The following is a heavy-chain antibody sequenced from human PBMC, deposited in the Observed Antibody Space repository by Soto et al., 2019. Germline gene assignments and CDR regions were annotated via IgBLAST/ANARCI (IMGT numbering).Heavy chain of an antibody. Sequence: TSETLSLTCTVSGGSISSRSYYWGWIRQPPGKGLEWIGYIFYSGSTNYNPSLKSRVTISVDTSKNQFSLKLSSVTAADTAVYYCARRYSSGWLGAFDIWGQGTLVTVSS. CDR1: GGSISSRSYY. J-gene: IGHJ3*02. D-gene: IGHD6-19*01. CDR2: IFYSGST. V-gene: IGHV4-61*05. CDR3: ARRYSSGWLGAFDI.